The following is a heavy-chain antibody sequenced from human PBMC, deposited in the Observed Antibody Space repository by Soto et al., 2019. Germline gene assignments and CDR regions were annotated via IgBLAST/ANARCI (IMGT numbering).Heavy chain of an antibody. CDR2: IIPIFGIA. CDR1: GGTFSSYA. V-gene: IGHV1-69*13. J-gene: IGHJ6*02. D-gene: IGHD3-22*01. Sequence: SVKVSCKASGGTFSSYAISWVRQAPGQGLEWMGGIIPIFGIANYAQKFQGGVTITADESTSTAYMELSSLRSEDTAVYYCAAEDYYDSSGSTHYYYYYGMDVWGQGTTVTVSS. CDR3: AAEDYYDSSGSTHYYYYYGMDV.